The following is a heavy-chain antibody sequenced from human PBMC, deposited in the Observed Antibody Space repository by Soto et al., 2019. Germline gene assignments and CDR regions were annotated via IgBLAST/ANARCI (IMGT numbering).Heavy chain of an antibody. V-gene: IGHV4-31*03. Sequence: QVQLQESGPGLVKPSQTLSLTCTVSGGSISSGGYYWSWIRQHPGKGLEWIGYIYYSGSTYYNPSLKSRVTISVDTSKNQFSLKLSSVTAADTAVYYCARETPTDYGGNSDEYLKTFFDYWGQGTLVTVSS. CDR1: GGSISSGGYY. J-gene: IGHJ4*02. D-gene: IGHD4-17*01. CDR3: ARETPTDYGGNSDEYLKTFFDY. CDR2: IYYSGST.